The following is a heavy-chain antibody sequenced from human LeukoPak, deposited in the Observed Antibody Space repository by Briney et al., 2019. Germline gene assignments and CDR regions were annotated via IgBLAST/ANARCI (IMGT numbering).Heavy chain of an antibody. Sequence: SETLSLTCTVSGGSISGYYWSWIGQPQGKGLEWIGYNYHSGSTTYHPSLTSRVTISVDTSKNQFSLKLSSVTAADTAVYYCASMVRGVSTSGFQHWGQGTLVTVSS. V-gene: IGHV4-59*08. J-gene: IGHJ1*01. CDR3: ASMVRGVSTSGFQH. CDR1: GGSISGYY. CDR2: NYHSGST. D-gene: IGHD3-10*01.